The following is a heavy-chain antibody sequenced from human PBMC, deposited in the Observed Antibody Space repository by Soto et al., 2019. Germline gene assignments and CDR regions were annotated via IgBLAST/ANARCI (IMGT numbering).Heavy chain of an antibody. D-gene: IGHD3-10*01. J-gene: IGHJ6*02. V-gene: IGHV1-69*12. CDR2: IIPIFGTA. CDR3: ARVAMVRGAQDYYYYYGMDV. Sequence: QVQLVQSGAEVKKPGSSVKVSCKAPGGTFSSYAISWVRQAPGQGLEWMGGIIPIFGTANYAQKFQGRVTITADESTSTAYRELSSLRSEDTAVYYCARVAMVRGAQDYYYYYGMDVWGQGTTVTVSS. CDR1: GGTFSSYA.